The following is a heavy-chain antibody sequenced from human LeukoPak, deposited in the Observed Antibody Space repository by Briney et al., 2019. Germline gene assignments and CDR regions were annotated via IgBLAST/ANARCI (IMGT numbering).Heavy chain of an antibody. J-gene: IGHJ5*02. V-gene: IGHV4-34*01. Sequence: PGGSLRLSCAASGFTFSSYAMSWVRQAPGKGLEWIGEINHSGSTNYNPSLKSRVTISVDTSKNQFSLKLSSVTAADTAVYYCARGRYYYGSGSYYNWFDPWGQGTLVTVSS. CDR3: ARGRYYYGSGSYYNWFDP. CDR1: GFTFSSYA. CDR2: INHSGST. D-gene: IGHD3-10*01.